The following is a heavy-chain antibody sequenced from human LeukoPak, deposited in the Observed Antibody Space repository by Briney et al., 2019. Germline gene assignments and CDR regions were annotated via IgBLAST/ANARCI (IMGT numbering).Heavy chain of an antibody. V-gene: IGHV3-64*01. CDR1: GFTFSSYA. J-gene: IGHJ4*02. CDR2: ISSNGGST. D-gene: IGHD1-26*01. CDR3: ARGGHNSGSYFTNFDY. Sequence: GGSLRLSCAASGFTFSSYATHWVRQAPGKGLEYVSAISSNGGSTYYANSVKGRFTISRDNSKNTLYLQMGSLRAEDMAVYYCARGGHNSGSYFTNFDYWGQGTLVTVSS.